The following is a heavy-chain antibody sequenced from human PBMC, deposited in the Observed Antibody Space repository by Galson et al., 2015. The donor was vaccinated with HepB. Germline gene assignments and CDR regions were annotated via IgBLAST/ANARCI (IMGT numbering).Heavy chain of an antibody. D-gene: IGHD1-26*01. V-gene: IGHV1-2*02. Sequence: SVTVTCKASGYTFTDYYMHWVRQAPGQGLEWMGWINPNRGDTNSAQKFQGRVTMTRDTSISTAYMELSRLTSDDTAVYYCARIQWELRGNAFDIWGQGTMVTVSS. J-gene: IGHJ3*02. CDR1: GYTFTDYY. CDR3: ARIQWELRGNAFDI. CDR2: INPNRGDT.